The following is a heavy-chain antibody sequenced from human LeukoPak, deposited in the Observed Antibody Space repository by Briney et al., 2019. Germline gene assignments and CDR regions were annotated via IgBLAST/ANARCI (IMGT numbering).Heavy chain of an antibody. CDR2: ISSSGSII. J-gene: IGHJ4*02. V-gene: IGHV3-48*03. CDR1: GFTFSSYE. Sequence: GGSLRLSCVGSGFTFSSYEMNWVRQAPGKGLEWVSYISSSGSIIHYADSVEGRFTISRDNAKNSLFLQMNSLRAEDTAVYYCARLDSGTHSRPFDYWGQGTLVTVSS. D-gene: IGHD1-26*01. CDR3: ARLDSGTHSRPFDY.